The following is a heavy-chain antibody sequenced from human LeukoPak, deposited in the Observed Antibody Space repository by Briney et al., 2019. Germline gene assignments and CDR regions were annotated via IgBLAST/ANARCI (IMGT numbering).Heavy chain of an antibody. D-gene: IGHD1-26*01. V-gene: IGHV3-48*03. CDR3: ARGGSAASTNWFDS. J-gene: IGHJ5*01. Sequence: GGSLRLSCAASAFSFSIHEMNWVRQTPGKGLEWLSYISSSGKSIYYADSVKGRFTISRDNAKNSVYLQMNSLRVEDTAVYYCARGGSAASTNWFDSWGQGTLVTVSS. CDR2: ISSSGKSI. CDR1: AFSFSIHE.